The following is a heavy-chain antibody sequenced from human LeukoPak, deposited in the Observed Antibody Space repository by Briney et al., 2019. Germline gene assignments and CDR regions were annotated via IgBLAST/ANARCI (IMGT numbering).Heavy chain of an antibody. V-gene: IGHV3-23*01. D-gene: IGHD1-1*01. CDR3: AKGVLAVRLES. CDR2: ISGSGGIT. J-gene: IGHJ4*02. CDR1: GFTFNSYA. Sequence: RAGGSLRLSCAASGFTFNSYAMSWVRQAPGKWLEWVSAISGSGGITYIPDSVKGRFTISRDNSKNTLSLQMNSLRAEDTAVYYCAKGVLAVRLESWGQGTLVTVSS.